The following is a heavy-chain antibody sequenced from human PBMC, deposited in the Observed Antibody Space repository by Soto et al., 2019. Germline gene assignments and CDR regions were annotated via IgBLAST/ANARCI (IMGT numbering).Heavy chain of an antibody. J-gene: IGHJ4*02. Sequence: SETLSLTCTVSGGSISSYYWSWIRQPPGKGLEWIGYIYDSGSTNYNPSLKSRLTISVDTSKNQFSLKLSSVTAADTAVYYCARHASSGSYNGFDYWGQGTLVTVSS. CDR2: IYDSGST. D-gene: IGHD1-26*01. CDR3: ARHASSGSYNGFDY. V-gene: IGHV4-59*08. CDR1: GGSISSYY.